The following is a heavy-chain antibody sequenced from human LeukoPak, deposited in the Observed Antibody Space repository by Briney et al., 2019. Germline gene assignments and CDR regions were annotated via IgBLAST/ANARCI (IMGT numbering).Heavy chain of an antibody. CDR1: GGSISSSNYY. D-gene: IGHD4-17*01. J-gene: IGHJ4*02. CDR3: ARYGDYVRSLDY. Sequence: SETLSLTCTVSGGSISSSNYYWGWNGQPQGKGLEWIGSFYYSGSTFYNPSLKSPVTISADTSKNQFSLNLRSVTAADTAAYFCARYGDYVRSLDYWGQGTLVTVSS. CDR2: FYYSGST. V-gene: IGHV4-39*01.